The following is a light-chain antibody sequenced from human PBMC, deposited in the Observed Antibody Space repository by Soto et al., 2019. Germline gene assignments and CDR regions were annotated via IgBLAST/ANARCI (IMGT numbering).Light chain of an antibody. J-gene: IGKJ2*01. CDR1: KSINRE. Sequence: EIVMTQSPATLSLSPWERAALSCRASKSINRELAWYQQKPGQPPRLLIYGASTRATRVPARFTGSESGSEFTLTISGLQSEDFAVYYCQQGHNWPLTFGQGTRLEI. CDR3: QQGHNWPLT. CDR2: GAS. V-gene: IGKV3-15*01.